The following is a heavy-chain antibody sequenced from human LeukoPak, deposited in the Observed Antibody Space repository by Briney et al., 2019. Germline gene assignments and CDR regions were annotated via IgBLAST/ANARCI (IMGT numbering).Heavy chain of an antibody. D-gene: IGHD6-19*01. CDR1: GFTFSTYS. Sequence: GGSLRLSCAASGFTFSTYSMNWVRHARGKGLEGVSSISSSSSSIYYSDSVKGRFTVSRDNAKNSLYLQMNSLRDEDTAVYYCAGSLRGGGWYMYWGQGTLVTVSS. J-gene: IGHJ4*02. CDR3: AGSLRGGGWYMY. CDR2: ISSSSSSI. V-gene: IGHV3-21*01.